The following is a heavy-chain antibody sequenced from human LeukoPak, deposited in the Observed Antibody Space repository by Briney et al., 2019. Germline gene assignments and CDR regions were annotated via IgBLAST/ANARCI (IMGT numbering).Heavy chain of an antibody. J-gene: IGHJ4*02. Sequence: ASVKVSCKVSGYTLTELSMHWVRQAPGKGLEWMGGFDPEDGETIYAQKFQGRVTMTEDTSTDTAYMELSSLRSEDTAVYYCATDLIGYSGYDRDYWGQGTLVTVSS. CDR3: ATDLIGYSGYDRDY. V-gene: IGHV1-24*01. D-gene: IGHD5-12*01. CDR2: FDPEDGET. CDR1: GYTLTELS.